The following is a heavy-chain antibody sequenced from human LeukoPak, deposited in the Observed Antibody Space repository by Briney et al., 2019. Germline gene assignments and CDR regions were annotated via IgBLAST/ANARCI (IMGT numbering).Heavy chain of an antibody. CDR2: IKQDGSEK. CDR3: ARDGTLMTSLLLDV. V-gene: IGHV3-7*01. CDR1: GFTFSSYW. D-gene: IGHD3-9*01. Sequence: PGGSLRLSCAASGFTFSSYWMSWVRQAPGKGLEWVANIKQDGSEKYYVDSVKGRFTISRDNAKNSLYLQMNSLRAEDTAVYYCARDGTLMTSLLLDVWGQGTTVTVSS. J-gene: IGHJ6*02.